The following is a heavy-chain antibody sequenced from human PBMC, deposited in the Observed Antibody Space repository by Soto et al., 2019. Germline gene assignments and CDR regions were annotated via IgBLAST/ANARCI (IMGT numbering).Heavy chain of an antibody. D-gene: IGHD4-17*01. CDR1: GGSISSYH. CDR3: ARHRGYGDYDY. J-gene: IGHJ4*02. Sequence: SETLSLTCTVSGGSISSYHWSWLRQPPGKGLEWIGYIFNSGSTNYNPSLKSRVTISVDTSKNQFSLKLRSVTATDTAVYYCARHRGYGDYDYWGQGTLVTVSS. V-gene: IGHV4-59*08. CDR2: IFNSGST.